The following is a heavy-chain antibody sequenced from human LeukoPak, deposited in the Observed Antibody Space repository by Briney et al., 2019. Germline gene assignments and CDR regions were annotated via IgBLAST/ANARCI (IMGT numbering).Heavy chain of an antibody. Sequence: SETLSLTCAVYGGSFSGYYWSWIRQPPGKGLEWIGEINHSGSTNYNPSLKSRVTISVDTSKNQFSLKLSSVTAADTAVYYCAREPPISSGYSIYYFDYWGQGTLVTVSS. J-gene: IGHJ4*02. V-gene: IGHV4-34*01. CDR2: INHSGST. D-gene: IGHD3-22*01. CDR3: AREPPISSGYSIYYFDY. CDR1: GGSFSGYY.